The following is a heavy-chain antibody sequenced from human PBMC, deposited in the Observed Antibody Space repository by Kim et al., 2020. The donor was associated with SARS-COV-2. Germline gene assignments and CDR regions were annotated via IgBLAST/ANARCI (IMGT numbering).Heavy chain of an antibody. Sequence: GGSLRLSCAASGFTFSSYAMHWVRQAPGKGLEWVAVISYDGSNKYYADSVKGRFTISRDNSKNTLYLQMNSLRAEDTAVYYCAREGAVDTPLDYWGQGTLVTVSS. D-gene: IGHD5-18*01. CDR3: AREGAVDTPLDY. CDR2: ISYDGSNK. V-gene: IGHV3-30-3*01. J-gene: IGHJ4*02. CDR1: GFTFSSYA.